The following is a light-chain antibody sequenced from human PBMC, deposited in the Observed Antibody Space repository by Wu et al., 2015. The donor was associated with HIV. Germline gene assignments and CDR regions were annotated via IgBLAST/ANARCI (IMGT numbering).Light chain of an antibody. CDR1: QSISSNY. Sequence: EIVLTQSPGILSLSPGERATLSCRASQSISSNYLAWYRQKLGQAPRLLIYGASSRATGIPDRFSGSGSGTDFTLTISRLEPEDFAVYYCQQYGSSPWTFGQGTKVEIK. V-gene: IGKV3-20*01. CDR3: QQYGSSPWT. CDR2: GAS. J-gene: IGKJ1*01.